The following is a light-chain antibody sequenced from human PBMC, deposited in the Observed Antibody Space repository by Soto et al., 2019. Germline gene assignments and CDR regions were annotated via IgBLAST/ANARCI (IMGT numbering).Light chain of an antibody. CDR2: GNI. CDR1: DSNIGSNP. CDR3: QSYDMSLSGWV. J-gene: IGLJ3*02. Sequence: QSVLTQPPSASGTPGQRVSISCSGGDSNIGSNPVNWYQQLPGTAPKLLIYGNIVRPSGVPDRFSGSKSGTSASLAISGLQSEDEADYYCQSYDMSLSGWVFGGGTKLTVL. V-gene: IGLV1-44*01.